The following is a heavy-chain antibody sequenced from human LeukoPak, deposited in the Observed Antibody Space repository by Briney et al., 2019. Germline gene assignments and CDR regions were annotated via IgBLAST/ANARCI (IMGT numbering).Heavy chain of an antibody. V-gene: IGHV4-61*02. CDR3: ARDVGYSNLGGNWFDP. J-gene: IGHJ5*02. CDR2: IYTSGST. D-gene: IGHD4-11*01. CDR1: GGSISSGGYY. Sequence: PSETLSLTCTVSGGSISSGGYYWSWIRQPAGKGLEWIGRIYTSGSTNYNPPLKSRVTISVDTSKNQFSLKLSSVTAADTAVYYCARDVGYSNLGGNWFDPWGQGTLVTVSS.